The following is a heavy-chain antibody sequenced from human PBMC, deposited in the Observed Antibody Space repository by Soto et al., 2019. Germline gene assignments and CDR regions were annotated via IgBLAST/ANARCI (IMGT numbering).Heavy chain of an antibody. CDR3: ARVIASYSGYDSHPIDY. V-gene: IGHV1-18*01. Sequence: QVQLVQSGAEVKKPGASVKVSCKACGYTFTSYGISWVRQAPGQGLEWMGWISAYNGNTNYAQKLQGRVTMTTDTSTSTAYMELRSLRSDDTAVYYWARVIASYSGYDSHPIDYWGQGTLVTVSS. CDR2: ISAYNGNT. D-gene: IGHD5-12*01. J-gene: IGHJ4*02. CDR1: GYTFTSYG.